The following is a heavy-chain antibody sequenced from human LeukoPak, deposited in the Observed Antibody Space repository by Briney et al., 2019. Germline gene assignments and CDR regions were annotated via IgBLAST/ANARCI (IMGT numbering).Heavy chain of an antibody. CDR3: ASDIVVVPAAMGSYYYYGMDV. J-gene: IGHJ6*02. V-gene: IGHV4-34*01. CDR1: GGSFSGYY. Sequence: PSETLSLTCAVYGGSFSGYYWSWICQPPGKGLEWIGEINHSGSTNYNPSLKSRVTISVDTSKNQFSLKLSSVTAADTAVYYCASDIVVVPAAMGSYYYYGMDVWGQGTTVTVSS. D-gene: IGHD2-2*01. CDR2: INHSGST.